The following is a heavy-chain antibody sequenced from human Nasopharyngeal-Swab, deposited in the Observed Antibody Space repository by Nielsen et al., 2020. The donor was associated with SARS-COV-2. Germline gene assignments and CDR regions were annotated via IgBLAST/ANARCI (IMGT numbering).Heavy chain of an antibody. V-gene: IGHV1-8*01. CDR3: ARDPTYYYDSSGPSGYYYMDV. D-gene: IGHD3-22*01. J-gene: IGHJ6*03. Sequence: WVRQAPGQGLEWMGWMNPNSGNTGYAQKFQGRVTMTRNTSISTAYMELSSLRSEDTAVYYCARDPTYYYDSSGPSGYYYMDVWGKGTTVTAP. CDR2: MNPNSGNT.